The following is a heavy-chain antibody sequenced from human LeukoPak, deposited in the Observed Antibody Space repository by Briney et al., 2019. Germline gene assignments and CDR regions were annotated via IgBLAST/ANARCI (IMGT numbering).Heavy chain of an antibody. Sequence: GGSLRLSCAASGFTFSGSAMHWVRQASGKGLEWVGRVRSKPNSYATAYAASVKGRFTISRDDSKNTTYLQMNSLKTEDTAVYYCTGRGDFGVVTSFDPWGQGTLVTVSS. V-gene: IGHV3-73*01. J-gene: IGHJ5*02. D-gene: IGHD3-3*01. CDR1: GFTFSGSA. CDR3: TGRGDFGVVTSFDP. CDR2: VRSKPNSYAT.